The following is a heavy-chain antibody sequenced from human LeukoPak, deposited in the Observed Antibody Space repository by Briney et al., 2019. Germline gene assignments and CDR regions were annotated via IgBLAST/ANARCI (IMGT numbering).Heavy chain of an antibody. CDR2: ISAYNGNT. CDR3: ARVIGWYSYLDGMDV. Sequence: ASVKVSCKASGYTFTSYGISWVRQAPGQGLEWLGWISAYNGNTNYAQKLQGRVTMTTDTSTSTAYMELRSLRSDDTAVYYCARVIGWYSYLDGMDVWGQGTTVTVSS. CDR1: GYTFTSYG. V-gene: IGHV1-18*01. D-gene: IGHD5-18*01. J-gene: IGHJ6*02.